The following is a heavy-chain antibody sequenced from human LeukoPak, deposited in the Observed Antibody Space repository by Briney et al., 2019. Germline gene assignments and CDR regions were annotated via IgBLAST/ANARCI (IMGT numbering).Heavy chain of an antibody. CDR2: ISAYNGNT. CDR1: GYTFTSYG. D-gene: IGHD3-22*01. Sequence: ASVKVSCKASGYTFTSYGISWVRQAPGQGLEWMGWISAYNGNTNYAQKLQGRVTMTTDASTSTAYMELRSLRSNDTAVYYCARDYYDSSGYYYFDYWGQGTLVTVSS. J-gene: IGHJ4*02. CDR3: ARDYYDSSGYYYFDY. V-gene: IGHV1-18*01.